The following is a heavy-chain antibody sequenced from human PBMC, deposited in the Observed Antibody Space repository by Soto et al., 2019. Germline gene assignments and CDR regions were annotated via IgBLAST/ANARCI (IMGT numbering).Heavy chain of an antibody. J-gene: IGHJ4*02. CDR2: IYYSGST. Sequence: PSETLSPPSPVSGGSLTASKSDWGGLRQTPGKGLEWIGSIYYSGSTSYNPSLNSRFTISEDTSKNHFSLKRSTVSAADTAEYYWATRCLGGGIVTDDCSFDYWGQGTLVTVSS. D-gene: IGHD3-16*02. V-gene: IGHV4-39*02. CDR1: GGSLTASKSD. CDR3: ATRCLGGGIVTDDCSFDY.